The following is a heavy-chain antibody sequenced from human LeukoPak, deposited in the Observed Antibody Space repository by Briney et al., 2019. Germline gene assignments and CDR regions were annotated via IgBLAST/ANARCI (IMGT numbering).Heavy chain of an antibody. V-gene: IGHV3-33*01. CDR1: GFTFRGNG. Sequence: GGSLRLSCAASGFTFRGNGMHWVRQAPGKGLEWVAIIWYGGSNRYYADSVKGRFTISRDNFKNTLFLQMNSLTAEDTAVYYCARDQGTSVTAMVGGHFDYWGPGTLVTVSS. CDR3: ARDQGTSVTAMVGGHFDY. J-gene: IGHJ4*02. CDR2: IWYGGSNR. D-gene: IGHD4-17*01.